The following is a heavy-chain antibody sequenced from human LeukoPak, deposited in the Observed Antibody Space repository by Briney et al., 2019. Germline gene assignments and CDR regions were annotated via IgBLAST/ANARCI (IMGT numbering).Heavy chain of an antibody. CDR1: GFTFSSYA. V-gene: IGHV3-23*01. D-gene: IGHD3-3*01. Sequence: QPGGSLRLSCAASGFTFSSYAMSWVRQAPGKGLEWVSAISGSGGSTYYADSVKGRFTISRDNSKNTLYLQMNSLRAEDTAVYYCTRDLRAYVLRFLEWLPHTRGYYYYYGMDVWGQGTTVTVSS. CDR3: TRDLRAYVLRFLEWLPHTRGYYYYYGMDV. J-gene: IGHJ6*02. CDR2: ISGSGGST.